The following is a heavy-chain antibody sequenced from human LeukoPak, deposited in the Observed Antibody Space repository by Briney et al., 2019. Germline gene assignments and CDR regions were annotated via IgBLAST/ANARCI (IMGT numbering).Heavy chain of an antibody. CDR1: FXGXY. J-gene: IGHJ5*02. CDR2: INPNSGGT. CDR3: ARLASAWFDP. Sequence: FXGXYXXXVRQAPGQGLEWMGLINPNSGGTNYAQKFQGRVTMTRDTSISTAYMELSRLRSDDTAVYYCARLASAWFDPWGQGTLVTVSS. V-gene: IGHV1-2*02.